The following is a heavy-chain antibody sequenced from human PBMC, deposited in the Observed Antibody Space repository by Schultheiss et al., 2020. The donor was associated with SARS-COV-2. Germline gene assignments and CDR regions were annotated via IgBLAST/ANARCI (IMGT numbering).Heavy chain of an antibody. CDR1: GGSFSGYY. CDR2: INHSGST. V-gene: IGHV4-34*01. D-gene: IGHD4-23*01. CDR3: ARVDYGGRPFDY. J-gene: IGHJ4*02. Sequence: VSLRLSCAVYGGSFSGYYWSWIRQPPGKGLEWIGEINHSGSTNYNPSLKSRVTISVDTSKNQFSLKLSSVTAADTAVYFCARVDYGGRPFDYWGQGTLVTVSS.